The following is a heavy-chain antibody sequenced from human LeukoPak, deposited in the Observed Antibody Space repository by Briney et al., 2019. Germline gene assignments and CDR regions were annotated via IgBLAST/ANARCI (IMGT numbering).Heavy chain of an antibody. CDR1: GFTFSSYA. CDR2: ISGSGGST. J-gene: IGHJ1*01. D-gene: IGHD6-19*01. Sequence: PGGSLRLSCGASGFTFSSYAMSWVRQAPGKGLEWVSVISGSGGSTDYADSVKGRLTISRDNSKNTVSLQMNSLRAEDTAVYYCAREDSRWLGLGLWGPGTLVTVSS. CDR3: AREDSRWLGLGL. V-gene: IGHV3-23*01.